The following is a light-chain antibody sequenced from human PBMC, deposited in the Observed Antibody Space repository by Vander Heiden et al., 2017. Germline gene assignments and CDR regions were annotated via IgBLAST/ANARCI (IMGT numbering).Light chain of an antibody. CDR3: QQYDNLPLT. Sequence: DIQMTQSPSSLSASVGDRVTITCQASQDISNYLNWYQQKPGKAPKLLIYDASNLETGVPSRFSGSGSGTDFTFTISSLQPEDRATYYCQQYDNLPLTFGGGTKVEIK. CDR2: DAS. CDR1: QDISNY. J-gene: IGKJ4*01. V-gene: IGKV1-33*01.